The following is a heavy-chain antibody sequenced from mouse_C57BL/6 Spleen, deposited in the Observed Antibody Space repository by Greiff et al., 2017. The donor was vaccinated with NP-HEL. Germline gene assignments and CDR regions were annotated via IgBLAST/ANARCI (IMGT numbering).Heavy chain of an antibody. D-gene: IGHD3-2*02. Sequence: VQLQESGPGLVAPSQSLSITCTVSGFSLTSYGVHWVRQPPGTGLEWLVVIWRDGSTTYNSALKSRLSISKDNSKSQVFLKMNSLQTDDTAMYYCARQGGLRLPFAYWGQGTLVTVSA. CDR3: ARQGGLRLPFAY. J-gene: IGHJ3*01. CDR1: GFSLTSYG. V-gene: IGHV2-6-1*01. CDR2: IWRDGST.